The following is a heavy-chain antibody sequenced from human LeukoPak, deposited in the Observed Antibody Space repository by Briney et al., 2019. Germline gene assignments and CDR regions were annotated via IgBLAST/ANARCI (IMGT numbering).Heavy chain of an antibody. CDR1: GFTFSNYG. CDR2: LSGSGGST. Sequence: PGGSLRLSCAASGFTFSNYGMSWVRQAPGKGLEWVSGLSGSGGSTYYADSVKGRFTMSRDNSKNTLYLQMNSLRADDTAMYFCATAKSGTYNWDFWGQGTLVTVSS. J-gene: IGHJ4*02. D-gene: IGHD1-20*01. CDR3: ATAKSGTYNWDF. V-gene: IGHV3-23*01.